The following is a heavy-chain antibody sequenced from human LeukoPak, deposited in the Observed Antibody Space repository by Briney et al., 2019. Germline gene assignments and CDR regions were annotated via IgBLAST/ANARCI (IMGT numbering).Heavy chain of an antibody. CDR2: IYYSVTT. Sequence: SETLSLTCTVSGGSISSYYWSWIRQPPGKGLEWIGYIYYSVTTIYNPSLKSRVTMSLDTSKNQFSLKLSSVTAADTAVYYCVRDKGYVVLEDHYYFGMDVWGQGTSVTVSS. V-gene: IGHV4-59*01. J-gene: IGHJ6*02. CDR1: GGSISSYY. CDR3: VRDKGYVVLEDHYYFGMDV. D-gene: IGHD3-10*02.